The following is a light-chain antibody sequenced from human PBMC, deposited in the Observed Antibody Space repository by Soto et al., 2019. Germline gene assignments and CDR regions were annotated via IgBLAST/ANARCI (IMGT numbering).Light chain of an antibody. J-gene: IGLJ1*01. CDR2: DVS. CDR3: SSYTSSSTYV. CDR1: SSDVGGYIF. V-gene: IGLV2-14*01. Sequence: QSVLTQPASVSGSPGQSITISCTGTSSDVGGYIFVFWYQQHPGKAPKLMIYDVSNRPSGVFNRFSGSKSGNTASLSISGLQAEDEADYYCSSYTSSSTYVFGTGTKVTVL.